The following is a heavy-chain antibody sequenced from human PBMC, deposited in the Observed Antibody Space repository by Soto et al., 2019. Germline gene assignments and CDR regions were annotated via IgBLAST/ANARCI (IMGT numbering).Heavy chain of an antibody. CDR1: GFTFTTYA. CDR2: ISGSGGST. J-gene: IGHJ2*01. V-gene: IGHV3-23*01. CDR3: ARGGTAAGPYWHFDL. Sequence: EVPLLESGGGLVQPGGSLTLSCAASGFTFTTYAMSWVRQAPGKGLECVSLISGSGGSTYYADSVKGRFTISRDNSKYPLCLQVNSLSAEDTAIYYCARGGTAAGPYWHFDLWGRGTLVSVSS. D-gene: IGHD6-13*01.